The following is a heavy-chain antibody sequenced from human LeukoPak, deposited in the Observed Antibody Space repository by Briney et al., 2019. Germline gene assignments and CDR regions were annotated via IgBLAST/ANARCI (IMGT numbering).Heavy chain of an antibody. V-gene: IGHV1-24*01. D-gene: IGHD3-10*01. Sequence: ASEKVSCKVSGYTHTELSMLCARQAPGKGLEWVGGLDPKDSDTIYDQEYKGRVTITANKDTSTAYMEMSSMRSEDTAVYYCARPYYYGSGSYGPYAFDIWGQGTMVTVSS. CDR2: LDPKDSDT. J-gene: IGHJ3*02. CDR1: GYTHTELS. CDR3: ARPYYYGSGSYGPYAFDI.